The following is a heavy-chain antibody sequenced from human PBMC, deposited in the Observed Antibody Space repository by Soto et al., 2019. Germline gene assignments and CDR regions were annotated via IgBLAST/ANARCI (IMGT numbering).Heavy chain of an antibody. J-gene: IGHJ4*02. Sequence: QLQLQESGPGLVKPSETLSLTCIVSGGSISSGSYYRGWIRQPPGKGLEWIGNIYYSGSTYYNPSLKGRVTISVDTSKNQFSLKLRSATAADTAVYYCARLTTGSYPRVFNYWGQGTLVTVSS. D-gene: IGHD1-26*01. CDR3: ARLTTGSYPRVFNY. V-gene: IGHV4-39*01. CDR1: GGSISSGSYY. CDR2: IYYSGST.